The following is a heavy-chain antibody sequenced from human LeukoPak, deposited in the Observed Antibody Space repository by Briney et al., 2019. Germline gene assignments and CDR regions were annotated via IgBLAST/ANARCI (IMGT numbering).Heavy chain of an antibody. J-gene: IGHJ4*02. D-gene: IGHD6-19*01. CDR3: AIIGRVTVAGGDF. V-gene: IGHV3-7*05. Sequence: GGSLRLSCAASGFIFSSSWMNWVRQPPGEGLEWVANIKEDGSEKYYVDSVKGRFTIFRDNSRNTLYLLINRLRAEDTAVYYCAIIGRVTVAGGDFWGQETLVTVSS. CDR2: IKEDGSEK. CDR1: GFIFSSSW.